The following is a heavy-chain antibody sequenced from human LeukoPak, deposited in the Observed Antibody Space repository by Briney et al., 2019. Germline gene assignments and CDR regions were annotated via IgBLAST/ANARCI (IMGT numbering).Heavy chain of an antibody. D-gene: IGHD3-22*01. J-gene: IGHJ4*02. Sequence: SETLSLTCTVSGGSISSSSYYWGWIRQPPGKGLEWIGSIYYSGSTYYNPSLKSRVTISVDTPKNQFSLKLSSVTAADTAVYYCARVPLFNYYDSSGHFDYWGQGTLATVSS. CDR1: GGSISSSSYY. V-gene: IGHV4-39*07. CDR2: IYYSGST. CDR3: ARVPLFNYYDSSGHFDY.